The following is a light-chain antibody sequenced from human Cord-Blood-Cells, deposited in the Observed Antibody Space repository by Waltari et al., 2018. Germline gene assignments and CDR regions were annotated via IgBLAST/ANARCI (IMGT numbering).Light chain of an antibody. CDR2: KDS. CDR1: VLAKKY. J-gene: IGLJ3*02. Sequence: SYELTQPSSVSVSPGQTARITCSGDVLAKKYARWFQQKPGQAPVLVIYKDSERPSGIPGRCSGSSSGTTVTLTISGAQVEDEADYYCYSAADNNRWVFGGGTKLTVL. CDR3: YSAADNNRWV. V-gene: IGLV3-27*01.